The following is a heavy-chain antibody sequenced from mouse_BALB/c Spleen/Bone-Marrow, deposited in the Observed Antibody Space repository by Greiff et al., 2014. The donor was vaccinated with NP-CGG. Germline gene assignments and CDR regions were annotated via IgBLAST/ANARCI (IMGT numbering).Heavy chain of an antibody. CDR2: IDPSNSET. CDR1: GYTFTRYW. V-gene: IGHV1S127*01. D-gene: IGHD2-4*01. Sequence: VQLQQSGPELVRPGASVKMSCKASGYTFTRYWMHWVKQRPGQGLEWIGMIDPSNSETRLNQKFRDKATLNIDKSSNTAYMQPTSPTSKDFTVYYCARAAFYDYQNYVMDYWGQGTSVTVSS. CDR3: ARAAFYDYQNYVMDY. J-gene: IGHJ4*01.